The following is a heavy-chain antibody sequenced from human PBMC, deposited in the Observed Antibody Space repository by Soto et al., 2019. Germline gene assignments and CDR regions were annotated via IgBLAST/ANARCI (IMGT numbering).Heavy chain of an antibody. V-gene: IGHV1-18*01. J-gene: IGHJ5*02. CDR2: ISTHNGNT. Sequence: QVQLVQSGAEVKKPGASVKVSCKASGYTFTNYGITWVRQAPGQGLEWMGWISTHNGNTKYAQNLQGRVTMTTDTSTTTAYMDLRSLRFDDTAVYYCARDLDCSSTGCYAAWFDPRGQGTLVTVSS. CDR3: ARDLDCSSTGCYAAWFDP. D-gene: IGHD2-2*01. CDR1: GYTFTNYG.